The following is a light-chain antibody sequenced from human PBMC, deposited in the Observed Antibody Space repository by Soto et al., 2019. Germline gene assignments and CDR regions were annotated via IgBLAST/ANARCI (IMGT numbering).Light chain of an antibody. CDR2: GAT. V-gene: IGLV2-14*01. Sequence: QSALTQPASVSGSPGQSITISCTGTSSDVGGYNYVYWYQQHPGIAPKLLIYGATNRPSGVSTRFSGSKSGNTASLPISGLQAEDEADYHCSSYTSASTLLYLFGTGTKLTVL. J-gene: IGLJ1*01. CDR3: SSYTSASTLLYL. CDR1: SSDVGGYNY.